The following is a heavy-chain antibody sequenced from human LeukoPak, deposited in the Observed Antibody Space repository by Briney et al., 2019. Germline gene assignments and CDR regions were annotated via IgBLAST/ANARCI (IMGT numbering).Heavy chain of an antibody. J-gene: IGHJ4*02. V-gene: IGHV1-2*02. D-gene: IGHD1-20*01. CDR1: GYTFTGYY. CDR2: INPNSGGT. Sequence: GASVKVSCKASGYTFTGYYMHWVRQAPGQGLEWMGWINPNSGGTNYAQKFQGRVTMTRDMSTSTVYMELSSLRSEDTAVYYCARDLSITGHFDYWGQGTLVTVSS. CDR3: ARDLSITGHFDY.